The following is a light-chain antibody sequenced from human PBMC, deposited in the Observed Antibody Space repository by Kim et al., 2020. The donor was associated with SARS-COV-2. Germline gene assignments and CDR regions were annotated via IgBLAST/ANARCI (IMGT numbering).Light chain of an antibody. V-gene: IGLV3-27*01. CDR3: YSATDKSLV. CDR1: ILTNYY. Sequence: SYELTQPSSVSVSPGQTARITCSGDILTNYYTRWFQQRPGQAPLLVIYKDSERPSGVPERFSGSSSGTIVTLTITGAQIEDEADYFCYSATDKSLVLGGGTQLTV. CDR2: KDS. J-gene: IGLJ3*02.